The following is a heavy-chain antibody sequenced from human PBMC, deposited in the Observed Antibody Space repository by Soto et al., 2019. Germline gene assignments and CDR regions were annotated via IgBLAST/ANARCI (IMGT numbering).Heavy chain of an antibody. CDR3: ARDLSEYSSSYLDY. J-gene: IGHJ4*02. Sequence: SVKVSCKASGGTFSSYAISWVRQAPGQGLEWMGGIIPIFGTANYAQKFQGRVTITADESTSTAYMELSSLRSEDTAVYYCARDLSEYSSSYLDYWGQGTLVTVSS. D-gene: IGHD6-6*01. CDR2: IIPIFGTA. CDR1: GGTFSSYA. V-gene: IGHV1-69*13.